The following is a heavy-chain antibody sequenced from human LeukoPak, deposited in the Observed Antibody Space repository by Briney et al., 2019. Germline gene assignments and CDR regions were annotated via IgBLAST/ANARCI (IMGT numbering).Heavy chain of an antibody. CDR3: AREGYSSSISHFDY. Sequence: GGSLTLSCAASGFTFSSYSMNWVRQAPGKGLEWVSSISSSSSYIYYADSVKGRFTISRDNAKNSLYLQMNSLRAEDTAVYYCAREGYSSSISHFDYWGQGTLVTVSS. V-gene: IGHV3-21*01. CDR1: GFTFSSYS. CDR2: ISSSSSYI. J-gene: IGHJ4*02. D-gene: IGHD6-6*01.